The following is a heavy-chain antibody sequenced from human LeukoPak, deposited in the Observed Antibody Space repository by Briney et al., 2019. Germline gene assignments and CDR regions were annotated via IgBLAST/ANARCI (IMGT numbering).Heavy chain of an antibody. CDR2: ISGNGGTT. J-gene: IGHJ3*02. D-gene: IGHD5-24*01. CDR1: GFTFSSYA. CDR3: AKIRDRTATDIIRRPFDI. Sequence: GGSLRLSCAASGFTFSSYAMSWVRQAPGKGPEGVSSISGNGGTTYYAASVKGRFTISRDESKNALYLRISSLRVEDTALYYCAKIRDRTATDIIRRPFDIWGQGTMVTVSS. V-gene: IGHV3-23*01.